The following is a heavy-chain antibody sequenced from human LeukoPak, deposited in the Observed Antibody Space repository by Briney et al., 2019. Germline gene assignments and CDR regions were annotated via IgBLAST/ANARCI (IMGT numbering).Heavy chain of an antibody. V-gene: IGHV3-7*01. CDR1: GFTFSSYW. D-gene: IGHD2-15*01. J-gene: IGHJ4*02. CDR3: ARGSYCSGGSCYSVTPKDFDY. Sequence: GGSLRPSCAASGFTFSSYWMSWVRQAPGKGLEWVANIKQDGSEKYYVDSVKGRFTISRDNAKNSLYLQMNSLRAEDTAVYYCARGSYCSGGSCYSVTPKDFDYWGQGTLVTVSS. CDR2: IKQDGSEK.